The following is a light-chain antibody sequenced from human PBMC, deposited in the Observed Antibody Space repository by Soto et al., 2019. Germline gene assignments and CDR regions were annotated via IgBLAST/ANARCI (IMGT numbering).Light chain of an antibody. Sequence: QLTQSPSSLSASVGDRVTITCRASQVIATHVAWYQQKPGQAPNLLIYAASTLLSGVPSRFSGGGSGTDFTLTISSLQPEDFATYYCQQLSSYPLTFGGGTKVEI. J-gene: IGKJ4*01. V-gene: IGKV1-9*01. CDR1: QVIATH. CDR3: QQLSSYPLT. CDR2: AAS.